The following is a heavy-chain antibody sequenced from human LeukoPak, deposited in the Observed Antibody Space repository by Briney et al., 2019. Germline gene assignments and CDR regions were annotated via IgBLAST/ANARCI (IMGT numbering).Heavy chain of an antibody. CDR1: GFTFDDYG. CDR2: INWNGGST. CDR3: ARDPYSGTYSDYYYYYMDV. J-gene: IGHJ6*03. D-gene: IGHD1-26*01. Sequence: PPGGSLRLSCAASGFTFDDYGMSWVRQAPGKGLEWVSGINWNGGSTGYADSVKGRFTISRDNAKNSLFLQLNSLRAEDTAVYYCARDPYSGTYSDYYYYYMDVWGKGTTVTVSS. V-gene: IGHV3-20*04.